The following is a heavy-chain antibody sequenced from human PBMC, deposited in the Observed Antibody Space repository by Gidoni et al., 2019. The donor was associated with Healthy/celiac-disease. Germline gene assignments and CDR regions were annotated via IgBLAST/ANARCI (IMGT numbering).Heavy chain of an antibody. D-gene: IGHD1-1*01. J-gene: IGHJ6*02. Sequence: QVTLRESGPALVKPTQTLTLTCTFSGFSLSTSGMCVSWIRQPPGKALEWLARIDWDDDKYYSTSLKTRLTISKDTSKNQVVLTMTNMDPVDTATYYCARERATGTVPYYYGMDVWGQGTTVTVSS. CDR2: IDWDDDK. V-gene: IGHV2-70*15. CDR1: GFSLSTSGMC. CDR3: ARERATGTVPYYYGMDV.